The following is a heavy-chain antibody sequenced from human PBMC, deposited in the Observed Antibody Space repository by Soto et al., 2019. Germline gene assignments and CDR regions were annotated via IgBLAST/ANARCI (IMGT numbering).Heavy chain of an antibody. CDR2: ISSNGGST. CDR3: VKEVRGYSGYNWFDP. D-gene: IGHD5-12*01. V-gene: IGHV3-64D*06. J-gene: IGHJ5*02. CDR1: GFTFSSYA. Sequence: GSLRLSCSASGFTFSSYAMHWVRQAPGKGLEYVSAISSNGGSTYYADSVKGRFTISRDNSKNTLYLQMSSLRAEDTAVYYCVKEVRGYSGYNWFDPWGQGTLVTVSS.